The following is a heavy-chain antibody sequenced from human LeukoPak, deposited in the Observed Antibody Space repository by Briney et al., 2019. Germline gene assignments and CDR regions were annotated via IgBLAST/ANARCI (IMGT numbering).Heavy chain of an antibody. V-gene: IGHV4-34*01. Sequence: SETLSLTCAVYGGSFSGYYWSLIRQPPGKGLEWIGEINHSGSTNYNPSLKSRVTISVDTSKNQFSLKLSSVTAADTAVYYCARGGIAAAGVDYWGQGTLVTVSS. CDR3: ARGGIAAAGVDY. J-gene: IGHJ4*02. CDR2: INHSGST. D-gene: IGHD6-13*01. CDR1: GGSFSGYY.